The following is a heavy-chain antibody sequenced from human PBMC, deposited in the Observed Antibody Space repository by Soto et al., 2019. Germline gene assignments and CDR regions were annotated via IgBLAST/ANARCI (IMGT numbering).Heavy chain of an antibody. CDR1: GFTFSSYG. Sequence: GGSLRLSCAASGFTFSSYGMHWVRQAPGKGLEWVAVISYDGSNKYYADSVKGRFTISRDNSKNTLYLQMNSLRAEDTAVYYCAKNYYDSPWLAFDIWGQGTMVTVSS. V-gene: IGHV3-30*18. CDR3: AKNYYDSPWLAFDI. CDR2: ISYDGSNK. D-gene: IGHD3-22*01. J-gene: IGHJ3*02.